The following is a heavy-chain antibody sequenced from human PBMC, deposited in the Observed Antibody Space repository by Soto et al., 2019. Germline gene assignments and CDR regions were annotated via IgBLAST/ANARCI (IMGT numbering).Heavy chain of an antibody. CDR1: GYSFTSYW. CDR3: ALAGYSSGWYSAVAEYFQH. Sequence: GESLKISCKGSGYSFTSYWIGWVRQMPGKGLEWKGIIYPGDSDTRYSPSFQGQVTISADKSISTAYLQWSSLKASDTAMYYCALAGYSSGWYSAVAEYFQHWGQGTLVTVSS. CDR2: IYPGDSDT. D-gene: IGHD6-19*01. V-gene: IGHV5-51*01. J-gene: IGHJ1*01.